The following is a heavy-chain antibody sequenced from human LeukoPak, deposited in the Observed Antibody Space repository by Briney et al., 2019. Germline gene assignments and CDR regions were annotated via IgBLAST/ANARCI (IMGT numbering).Heavy chain of an antibody. D-gene: IGHD3-22*01. J-gene: IGHJ4*02. CDR1: GFIFSHYG. CDR2: ITSRSTT. V-gene: IGHV3-NL1*01. CDR3: AKSGGSGGYWFVGGPLDY. Sequence: PGGSLRLSCAASGFIFSHYGMNWVRQAPGKGLEWVSGITSRSTTYYADSVKGRFTISRDNSKNTLYLQMNSLRAEDTAVYYCAKSGGSGGYWFVGGPLDYWGQGTLVTVSS.